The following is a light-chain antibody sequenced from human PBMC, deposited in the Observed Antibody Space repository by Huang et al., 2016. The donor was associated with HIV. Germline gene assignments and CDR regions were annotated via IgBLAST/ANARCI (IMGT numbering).Light chain of an antibody. CDR2: GAS. Sequence: EIVMTQSPGTLSASPGERATLSCRASQSLSDSLAWYQQKPGQAPRLLIYGASTRATGIPARFSGSGSGTDYTLTISSLQSEDFAIYYCQQYNNWPPWTFGQGTKVEIK. J-gene: IGKJ1*01. CDR3: QQYNNWPPWT. V-gene: IGKV3-15*01. CDR1: QSLSDS.